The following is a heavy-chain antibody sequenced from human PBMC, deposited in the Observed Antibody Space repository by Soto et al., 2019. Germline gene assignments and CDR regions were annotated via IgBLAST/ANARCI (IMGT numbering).Heavy chain of an antibody. D-gene: IGHD4-4*01. Sequence: GGSLRLSCAASGFTFSNAWMSWVRQAPGKGLEWVGRIKSKTDGGTTDYAAPVKGRFTISRDDSKNTLYLQMNSLKTEDTAVYYCTTENYSNYYYGMDVWGQGTTVTVSS. CDR2: IKSKTDGGTT. V-gene: IGHV3-15*01. J-gene: IGHJ6*02. CDR3: TTENYSNYYYGMDV. CDR1: GFTFSNAW.